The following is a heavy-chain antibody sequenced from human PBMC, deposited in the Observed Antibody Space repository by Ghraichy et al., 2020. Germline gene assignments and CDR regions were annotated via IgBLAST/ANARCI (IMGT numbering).Heavy chain of an antibody. CDR1: GGSFSGYY. V-gene: IGHV4-34*01. D-gene: IGHD3-22*01. CDR3: ASGQWNYYDSSALRSDY. CDR2: INHSGST. Sequence: SETLSLTCAVYGGSFSGYYWSWIRQPPGKGLEWIGEINHSGSTNYNPSLKSRVTISVDTSKNQFSLKLSSVTAADTAVYYCASGQWNYYDSSALRSDYWGQGTLVTVSS. J-gene: IGHJ4*02.